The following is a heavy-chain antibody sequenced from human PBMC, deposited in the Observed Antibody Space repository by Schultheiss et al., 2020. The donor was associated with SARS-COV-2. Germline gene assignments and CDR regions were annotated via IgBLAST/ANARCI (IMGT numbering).Heavy chain of an antibody. CDR2: INHSGST. CDR1: GGSFSGYY. CDR3: ATRALRFLEWLPVEPYYYYMDV. D-gene: IGHD3-3*01. J-gene: IGHJ6*03. Sequence: SETLSLTCAVYGGSFSGYYWSWIRQPPGKGLEWIGEINHSGSTNYNPSLKSRVTISVDTSKNQFSLKLSSVTAADTAVYYCATRALRFLEWLPVEPYYYYMDVWGKGTTVTGSS. V-gene: IGHV4-34*01.